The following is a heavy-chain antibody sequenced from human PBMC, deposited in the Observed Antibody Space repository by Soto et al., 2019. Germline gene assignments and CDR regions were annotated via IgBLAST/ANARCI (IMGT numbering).Heavy chain of an antibody. D-gene: IGHD3-10*01. CDR3: ARAGPSARSRAFDI. CDR2: INHSGST. V-gene: IGHV4-34*01. Sequence: SETLSLTCAVYGGSFSGYYWSWIRQPPGKGLEWIGEINHSGSTNYNPSLKSRVTISVDTSKNQFSLKLSSVTAADTAVYYCARAGPSARSRAFDIWGQGTMVTVSS. J-gene: IGHJ3*02. CDR1: GGSFSGYY.